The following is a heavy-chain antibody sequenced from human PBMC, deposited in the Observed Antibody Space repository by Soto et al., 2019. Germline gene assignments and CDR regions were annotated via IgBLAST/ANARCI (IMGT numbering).Heavy chain of an antibody. CDR1: GFTFSTYT. V-gene: IGHV3-21*01. Sequence: MQLAESGGNVVQPGRSLRLSCVASGFTFSTYTMNWVRQAPGKGLEWVSSINGRSNYVYYADSVKGRFTISRDNAKNSLYLQMNRLRAEDTAIYYCAREDGVVGSSSAFDHWGLGTLVTVSS. CDR2: INGRSNYV. J-gene: IGHJ4*02. CDR3: AREDGVVGSSSAFDH. D-gene: IGHD1-26*01.